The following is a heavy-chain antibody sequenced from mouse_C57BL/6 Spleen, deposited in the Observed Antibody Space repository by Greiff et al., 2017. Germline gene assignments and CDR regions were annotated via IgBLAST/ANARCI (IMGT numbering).Heavy chain of an antibody. V-gene: IGHV6-6*01. CDR2: IRNKANNHAT. D-gene: IGHD4-1*01. Sequence: EVHLVESGGGLVQPGGSMKLSCAASGFTFSDAWMDWVRQSPEKGLEWVAEIRNKANNHATYYSESLKGRFTISRDDSKSSVYLQMNSLSAADTDINYCARRGTGTFDYWGQGTTLTVSS. CDR1: GFTFSDAW. CDR3: ARRGTGTFDY. J-gene: IGHJ2*01.